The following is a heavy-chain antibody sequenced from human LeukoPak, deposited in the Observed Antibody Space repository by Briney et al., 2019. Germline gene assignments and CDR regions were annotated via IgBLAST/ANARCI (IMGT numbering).Heavy chain of an antibody. D-gene: IGHD3-10*01. CDR1: GYTFTGYY. V-gene: IGHV1-46*01. Sequence: ASVKVSCKASGYTFTGYYMHWVRQAPGQGLEWMGIINPSGGSTSYAQKFQGRVTMTRDMSTSTVYMELSSLRSEDTAVYYCARGTLTYYYGSGSYYNVPEPQKYFDYWGQGTLVTVSS. CDR2: INPSGGST. CDR3: ARGTLTYYYGSGSYYNVPEPQKYFDY. J-gene: IGHJ4*02.